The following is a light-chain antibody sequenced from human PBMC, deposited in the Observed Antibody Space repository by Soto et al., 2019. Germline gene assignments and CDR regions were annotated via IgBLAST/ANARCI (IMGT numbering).Light chain of an antibody. CDR2: EVN. V-gene: IGLV2-23*02. J-gene: IGLJ7*01. CDR1: GSDIGNYNL. CDR3: CSYAGSSLWM. Sequence: QSALTQPAAVSGSLGQSITISCSGSGSDIGNYNLVSWYQQQPGKVPRLIIYEVNKGPSGVSNRFSGSKSGNTASLTISDLHPDDECLYYCCSYAGSSLWMFGGGTQLTVL.